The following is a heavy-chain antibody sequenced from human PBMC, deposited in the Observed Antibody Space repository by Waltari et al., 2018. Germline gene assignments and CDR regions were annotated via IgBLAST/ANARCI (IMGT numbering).Heavy chain of an antibody. Sequence: HLHESGPGLVKPSETLSLPCIVSGFPLSSGYYWGWARQPPGKGLEWIGSIYHSGNAYYNPSLESRVTISVDPSSNQFSLKVRSVTAADTAVYYCARLDYGDNEPLDYWGQGTLVTVSS. D-gene: IGHD4-17*01. CDR3: ARLDYGDNEPLDY. CDR2: IYHSGNA. CDR1: GFPLSSGYY. V-gene: IGHV4-38-2*02. J-gene: IGHJ4*02.